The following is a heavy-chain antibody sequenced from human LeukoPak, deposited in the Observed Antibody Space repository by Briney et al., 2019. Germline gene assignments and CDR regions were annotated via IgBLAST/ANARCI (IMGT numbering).Heavy chain of an antibody. CDR3: AKGSYYDSSGSFYFDY. J-gene: IGHJ4*02. V-gene: IGHV3-23*01. CDR1: GFTFTSYG. CDR2: ISGSGDNT. D-gene: IGHD3-22*01. Sequence: GGSLRLSCVASGFTFTSYGMSWVHQAPGKGLEWVSGISGSGDNTYYADSVKGRFTISRDNSKNTLYVQVNSLGTEDTAAYYCAKGSYYDSSGSFYFDYWGQGTLVTVSS.